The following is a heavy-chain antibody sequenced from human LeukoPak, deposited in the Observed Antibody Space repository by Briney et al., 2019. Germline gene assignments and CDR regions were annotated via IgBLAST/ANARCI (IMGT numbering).Heavy chain of an antibody. Sequence: GGSLRLSCSASGFSFSSDGMGWVRQAPGKGLEWVSGILGGAGSTYYADSVKGRFTISGDNSKNTLYLQMNSLRAEDTAVYYCAHGTMYQLDYWGQGTLVTVSS. D-gene: IGHD2-2*01. V-gene: IGHV3-23*01. CDR1: GFSFSSDG. CDR2: ILGGAGST. CDR3: AHGTMYQLDY. J-gene: IGHJ4*02.